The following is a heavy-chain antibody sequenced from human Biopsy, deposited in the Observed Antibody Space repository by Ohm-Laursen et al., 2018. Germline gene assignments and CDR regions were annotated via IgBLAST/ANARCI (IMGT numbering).Heavy chain of an antibody. J-gene: IGHJ4*02. CDR2: IYDRGSTA. V-gene: IGHV4-61*01. CDR1: GDSVSSGSFY. D-gene: IGHD6-19*01. Sequence: TLSLTCTVSGDSVSSGSFYWTWIRQPPGQGLEYIGYIYDRGSTANYNPSLESRVTMSVDMPKNQFSLKLSPVTAADTAIYYCARGMRSSGWPYFDSWGQGTLVTVSS. CDR3: ARGMRSSGWPYFDS.